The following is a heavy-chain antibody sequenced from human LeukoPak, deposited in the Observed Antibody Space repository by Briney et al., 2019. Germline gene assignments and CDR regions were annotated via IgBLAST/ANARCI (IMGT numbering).Heavy chain of an antibody. D-gene: IGHD6-6*01. CDR1: GFTLTNHG. CDR2: ISPTGSTT. CDR3: ARGPNSNWSGLDF. Sequence: PGGSLRLSCAVSGFTLTNHGVSWVRQAPGKGLVWVSRISPTGSTTSYADSAKGRFTVSRDNAKNTLYLQVNNLRAEDTAVYYCARGPNSNWSGLDFWGQGTLLTVSS. V-gene: IGHV3-74*01. J-gene: IGHJ4*02.